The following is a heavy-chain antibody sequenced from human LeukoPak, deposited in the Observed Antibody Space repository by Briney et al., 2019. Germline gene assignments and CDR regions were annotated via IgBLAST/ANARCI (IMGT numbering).Heavy chain of an antibody. D-gene: IGHD6-25*01. Sequence: PSETLSLTCTVSGGSVTNYHWSWIRQPAGKGLEWIARFYTGGSTTYNPSLTGRATMSVDTSMNHFSLKLTSVTAADAAVYFCARQLPTAAADTRGYFDYWGQGTVVTVSS. CDR2: FYTGGST. V-gene: IGHV4-4*07. CDR3: ARQLPTAAADTRGYFDY. CDR1: GGSVTNYH. J-gene: IGHJ4*02.